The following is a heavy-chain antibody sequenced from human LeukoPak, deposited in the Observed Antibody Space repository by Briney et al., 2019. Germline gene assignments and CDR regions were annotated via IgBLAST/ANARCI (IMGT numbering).Heavy chain of an antibody. D-gene: IGHD3-22*01. CDR2: ISYDGSNK. Sequence: PGRSLRLSCAASGFTFSSYAMHWVRQAPGKGLEWVAVISYDGSNKYYADSVKGRFTISRDNSKNTLYLQMNSLRAEDTAVYYCARDLSNYYDSSGYPDDYWGQGTLVTVSS. CDR3: ARDLSNYYDSSGYPDDY. CDR1: GFTFSSYA. J-gene: IGHJ4*02. V-gene: IGHV3-30-3*01.